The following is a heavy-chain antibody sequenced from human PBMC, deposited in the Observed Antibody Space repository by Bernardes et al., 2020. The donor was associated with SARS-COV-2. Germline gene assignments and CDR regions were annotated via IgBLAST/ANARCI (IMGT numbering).Heavy chain of an antibody. J-gene: IGHJ6*02. CDR1: GGSISSSSYY. CDR3: ARHVYDTYYYYYYGMDV. Sequence: SETLSLTCTVSGGSISSSSYYWGWIRQSPGKGLEWIGSIYYSGSTNYNPSLKSRVTISVDTSKNQFSLKLSSVTAADTAVYYCARHVYDTYYYYYYGMDVWGQGTTVTVSS. D-gene: IGHD3-9*01. CDR2: IYYSGST. V-gene: IGHV4-39*01.